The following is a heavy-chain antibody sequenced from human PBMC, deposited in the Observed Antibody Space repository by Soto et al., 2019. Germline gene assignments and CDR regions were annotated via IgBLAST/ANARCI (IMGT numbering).Heavy chain of an antibody. D-gene: IGHD3-10*01. CDR3: ARRAYGSGSTLSRNYYYYGMDV. CDR2: IKQDGSEK. CDR1: GFTFSSYW. V-gene: IGHV3-7*01. Sequence: RLSCAASGFTFSSYWMSWVRQAPGKGLEWVANIKQDGSEKYYVDSVKGRFTISRDNAKNSLYLQMNSLRAEDTAVYYCARRAYGSGSTLSRNYYYYGMDVWGQGTTVTVSS. J-gene: IGHJ6*02.